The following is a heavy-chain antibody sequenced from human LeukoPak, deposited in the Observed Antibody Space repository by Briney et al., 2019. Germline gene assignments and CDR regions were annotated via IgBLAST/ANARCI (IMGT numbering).Heavy chain of an antibody. CDR1: GFTFSSYA. CDR3: ARVAVAGPTGWFDS. Sequence: PGGSLRLSCAASGFTFSSYAMSWVRQAPGKGLEWVSSTSSTSAYIHYAESVKGRFTISRDNIDNVVYLQMNSLRVEDTAVYFCARVAVAGPTGWFDSWGQGTLVTVSS. J-gene: IGHJ5*01. CDR2: TSSTSAYI. V-gene: IGHV3-21*01. D-gene: IGHD6-19*01.